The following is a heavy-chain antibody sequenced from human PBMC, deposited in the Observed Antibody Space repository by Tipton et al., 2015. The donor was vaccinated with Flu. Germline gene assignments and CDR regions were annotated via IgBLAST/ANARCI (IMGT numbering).Heavy chain of an antibody. CDR1: GFTFSSYS. Sequence: SLRLSCAASGFTFSSYSMNWVRQAPGKGLEWVSYISSSSSTIYYADSVKGRFTISRDNAKNSLYLQMNSLRAEDTAVYYCARAYCSSTSCYLYYYYYYMDVWGKGTTVTVSS. D-gene: IGHD2-2*01. CDR3: ARAYCSSTSCYLYYYYYYMDV. V-gene: IGHV3-48*01. CDR2: ISSSSSTI. J-gene: IGHJ6*03.